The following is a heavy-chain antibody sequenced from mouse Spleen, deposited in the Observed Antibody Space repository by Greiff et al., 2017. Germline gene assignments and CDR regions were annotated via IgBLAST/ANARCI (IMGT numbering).Heavy chain of an antibody. CDR1: GYTFTDYE. D-gene: IGHD4-1*01. V-gene: IGHV1-15*01. CDR3: TRRKLGFDY. CDR2: IDPETGGT. Sequence: QVQLQQSGAELVRPGASVTLSCKASGYTFTDYEMHWVKQTPVHGLEWIGAIDPETGGTAYNQKFKGKAILTADKSSSTAYMELRSLTSEDSAVYYCTRRKLGFDYWGQGTTLTVSS. J-gene: IGHJ2*01.